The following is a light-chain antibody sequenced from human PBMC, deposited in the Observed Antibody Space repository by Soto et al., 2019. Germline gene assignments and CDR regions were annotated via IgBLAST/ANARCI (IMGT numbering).Light chain of an antibody. CDR2: DVS. CDR3: SSYKSSSTPLV. Sequence: QSVLTQPASVSGSPGQSITISCTGTSSDVGGYNYVSWYQQHPGKAPKLMIYDVSNRPSGVSNRFSGSKSGNTASLTISGLQAEDEADYYCSSYKSSSTPLVFGTGTKVTVL. J-gene: IGLJ1*01. V-gene: IGLV2-14*01. CDR1: SSDVGGYNY.